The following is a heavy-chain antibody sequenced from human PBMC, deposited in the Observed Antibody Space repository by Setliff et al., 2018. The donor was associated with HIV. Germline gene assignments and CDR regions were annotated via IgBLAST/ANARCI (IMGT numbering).Heavy chain of an antibody. J-gene: IGHJ4*02. CDR2: FSFSADN. V-gene: IGHV4-59*01. D-gene: IGHD3-22*01. CDR1: GVSISRYY. CDR3: ARVRLTMIMMVDYFDQ. Sequence: PSETLSLTCTVSGVSISRYYWNWIRQPPGKGLEWIGYFSFSADNKYNPSLQSRVAISGDTSKNQFSLTLNSLTAADTALYYCARVRLTMIMMVDYFDQWGQGTLVTVSS.